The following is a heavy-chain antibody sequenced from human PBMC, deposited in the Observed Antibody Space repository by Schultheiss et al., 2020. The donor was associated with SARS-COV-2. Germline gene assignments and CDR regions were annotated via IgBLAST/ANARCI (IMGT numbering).Heavy chain of an antibody. Sequence: GGSLRLSCAASGFIFSNAWMNWVRQAPGKGLEWVSAISGSGGSTYYADSVKGRFTISRDNSKNTLYLQMNSLRAEDTAVYYCAKFGPLYYYYGMDVWGQGTTVTVSS. CDR3: AKFGPLYYYYGMDV. D-gene: IGHD3/OR15-3a*01. V-gene: IGHV3-23*01. CDR2: ISGSGGST. CDR1: GFIFSNAW. J-gene: IGHJ6*02.